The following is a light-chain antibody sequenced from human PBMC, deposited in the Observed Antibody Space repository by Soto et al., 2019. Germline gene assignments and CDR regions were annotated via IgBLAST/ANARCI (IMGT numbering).Light chain of an antibody. V-gene: IGKV3-20*01. CDR2: GAS. CDR1: QSVSSSQ. J-gene: IGKJ5*01. CDR3: QQYGSSPIT. Sequence: ETEMPLSPVTLSVSPGERPTLPCRASQSVSSSQLAWYQQKPGQAPRLLMYGASSRATGIPDRLSGSGSGTDFTLTISRLEPEDFAVYYCQQYGSSPITFGQGTRLEIK.